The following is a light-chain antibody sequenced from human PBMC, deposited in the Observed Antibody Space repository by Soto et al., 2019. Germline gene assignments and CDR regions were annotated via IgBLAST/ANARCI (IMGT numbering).Light chain of an antibody. Sequence: EIVLTQSPATLSLSPWERATLSCRASQSVSSYLAWYQQKPGQAPRLLIYDASNRATGIPDRFSGSGSGTDFTLTISRLEPEDFAVYYCQQYGSSLWTFGQGTKVDI. CDR2: DAS. CDR3: QQYGSSLWT. CDR1: QSVSSY. J-gene: IGKJ1*01. V-gene: IGKV3-20*01.